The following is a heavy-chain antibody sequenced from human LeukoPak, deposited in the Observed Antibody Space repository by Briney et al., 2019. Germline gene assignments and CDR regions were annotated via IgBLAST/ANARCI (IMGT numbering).Heavy chain of an antibody. D-gene: IGHD6-19*01. J-gene: IGHJ4*02. CDR3: ARDSSGSFDY. Sequence: GGSLRLSCAASGFTLSSYAMSWVRQAPGKGLEWVSAISGSGGSTYYADSVKGRFTISRDNAKNSLYLQMNSLRAEDTAVYYCARDSSGSFDYWGQGTLVTVSS. CDR1: GFTLSSYA. CDR2: ISGSGGST. V-gene: IGHV3-23*01.